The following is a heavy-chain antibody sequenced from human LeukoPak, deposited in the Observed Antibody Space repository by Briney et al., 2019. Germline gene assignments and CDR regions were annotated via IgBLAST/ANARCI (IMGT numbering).Heavy chain of an antibody. CDR2: IYYSGST. Sequence: PSETLSLTCTVSGGSISSYYWSWIRQPPGKGLDWIGYIYYSGSTDYNPSLKSRVTISVDTSKSQFSLKLGSVTAADTAVYYCAGASYDSSGVHWGQGTLVTVSS. CDR1: GGSISSYY. D-gene: IGHD3-22*01. J-gene: IGHJ4*02. CDR3: AGASYDSSGVH. V-gene: IGHV4-59*01.